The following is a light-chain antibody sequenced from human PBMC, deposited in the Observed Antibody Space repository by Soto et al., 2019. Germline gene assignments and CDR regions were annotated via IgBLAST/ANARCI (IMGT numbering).Light chain of an antibody. CDR2: GAS. CDR1: QSVSSNY. CDR3: QQYGSSPWT. V-gene: IGKV3-20*01. Sequence: ESVLTQSPGTLSLSPGERATLSCRASQSVSSNYLAWYQQKPGQAPRLLIYGASTRASGIPDRFSGSGSGTDFTLTISRLEPEDSAVYYCQQYGSSPWTFGQGTKVDIK. J-gene: IGKJ1*01.